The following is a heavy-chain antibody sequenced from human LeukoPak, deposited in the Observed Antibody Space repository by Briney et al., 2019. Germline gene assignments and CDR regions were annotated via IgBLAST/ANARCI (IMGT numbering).Heavy chain of an antibody. CDR2: IRRKANGGTT. CDR3: TSGLYYDSWSDLFDY. J-gene: IGHJ4*02. V-gene: IGHV3-49*04. CDR1: GFTFGDYA. Sequence: GGSLRLSCTASGFTFGDYAMGWVRQAPGKGREWVGFIRRKANGGTTEYAASVKGRFTISRDDSKSIAYLQMNSLKTEDTAVYYCTSGLYYDSWSDLFDYWGQGTLVTVSS. D-gene: IGHD3-3*01.